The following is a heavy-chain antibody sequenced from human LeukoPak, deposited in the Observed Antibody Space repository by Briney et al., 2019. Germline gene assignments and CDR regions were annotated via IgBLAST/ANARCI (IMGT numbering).Heavy chain of an antibody. CDR1: GGSISSGSYY. CDR2: ISTGGTS. Sequence: SETLSLTRTVSGGSISSGSYYWSWIRQPAGKGLEWIGRISTGGTSNYNPSLNSRVTISLDTSKNQFSLRLSSVTAADTAVYYCARDMYYNPVRFDIWGQGTMVTVSS. CDR3: ARDMYYNPVRFDI. D-gene: IGHD3-10*01. J-gene: IGHJ3*02. V-gene: IGHV4-61*02.